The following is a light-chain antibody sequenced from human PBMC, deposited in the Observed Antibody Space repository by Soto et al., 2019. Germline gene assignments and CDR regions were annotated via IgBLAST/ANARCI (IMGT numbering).Light chain of an antibody. CDR1: SSDVGGYNY. Sequence: QSALTQPASVSGSPGQPITISCTGTSSDVGGYNYVSWYQQHPGKAPKLMIYEVSNRPSGVSNRFSGSKSGNTASLTISGLQAEDEADYYCSSYTTSTIPVVFAGGTKLTVL. V-gene: IGLV2-14*01. CDR3: SSYTTSTIPVV. CDR2: EVS. J-gene: IGLJ2*01.